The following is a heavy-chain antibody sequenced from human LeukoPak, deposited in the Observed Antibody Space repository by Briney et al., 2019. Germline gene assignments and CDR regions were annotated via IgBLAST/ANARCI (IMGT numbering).Heavy chain of an antibody. V-gene: IGHV4-39*07. Sequence: TSETLSLTCTVSGGSISSSSYYWGWIRQPPGKGLEWIGSIYYSGSTYYNPSLKSRVTISVDTSKNQFSLKLSSVTAADTAVYYCAREGASMIVVEDGYWGQGTLVTVSS. CDR3: AREGASMIVVEDGY. CDR1: GGSISSSSYY. CDR2: IYYSGST. J-gene: IGHJ4*02. D-gene: IGHD3-22*01.